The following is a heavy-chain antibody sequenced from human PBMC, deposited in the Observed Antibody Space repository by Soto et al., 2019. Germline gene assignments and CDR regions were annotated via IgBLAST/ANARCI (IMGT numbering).Heavy chain of an antibody. V-gene: IGHV4-30-4*01. Sequence: SETLSLTCTVSGGSISSGDYYWSWIRQPPGKGLEWIGYIYYSGSTYYNPSLKSRVTISVDTSKNQFSLKLSSVTAADTAVYYCAREPVYDSSGYYYPRGMDVWGQGTTVTVSS. J-gene: IGHJ6*02. CDR3: AREPVYDSSGYYYPRGMDV. D-gene: IGHD3-22*01. CDR2: IYYSGST. CDR1: GGSISSGDYY.